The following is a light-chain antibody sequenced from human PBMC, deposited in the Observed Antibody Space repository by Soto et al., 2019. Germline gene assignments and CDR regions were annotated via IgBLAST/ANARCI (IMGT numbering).Light chain of an antibody. Sequence: QSALTPPRSVSGSPGRSVAISCTGSRSDVGGYNYVSWYQQHPGKTPKLMIYDVSKRPSGVPGRFSGAKSGNTASLTISGLQAEDEADYYCCSYGGGNTPLVFGGGTKVTV. V-gene: IGLV2-11*01. CDR1: RSDVGGYNY. CDR2: DVS. J-gene: IGLJ2*01. CDR3: CSYGGGNTPLV.